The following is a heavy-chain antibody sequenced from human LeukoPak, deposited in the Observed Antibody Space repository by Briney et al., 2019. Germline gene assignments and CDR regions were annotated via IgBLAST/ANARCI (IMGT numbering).Heavy chain of an antibody. CDR2: INHSGST. CDR3: ARDVSSFDAFDI. Sequence: SETLSLTCAVYGGSFSGYYWSWIRQPPGKGLEWIGEINHSGSTNYNPSLKSRVTISVDTSKNQFSLKLSSVTAADTAEYYCARDVSSFDAFDIWGQGTMVTVSS. D-gene: IGHD3-22*01. V-gene: IGHV4-34*01. CDR1: GGSFSGYY. J-gene: IGHJ3*02.